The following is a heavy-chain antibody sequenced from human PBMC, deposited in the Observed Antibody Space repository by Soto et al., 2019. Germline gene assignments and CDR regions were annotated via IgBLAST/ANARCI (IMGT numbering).Heavy chain of an antibody. V-gene: IGHV4-4*07. J-gene: IGHJ4*02. Sequence: SETLSLTCTVSGRSMSGYYWSWIRQPAGERLEWIGRIYTSGTTDFNPSLKGRVTMAVDTSKNQFSLKLTSVTAADTALYYCAREDYYDTGYYVVWGQGTQVTVSS. CDR3: AREDYYDTGYYVV. D-gene: IGHD3-9*01. CDR1: GRSMSGYY. CDR2: IYTSGTT.